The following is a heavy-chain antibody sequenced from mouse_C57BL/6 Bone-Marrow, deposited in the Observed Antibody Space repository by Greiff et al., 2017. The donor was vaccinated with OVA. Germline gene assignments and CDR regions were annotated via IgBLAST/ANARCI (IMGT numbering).Heavy chain of an antibody. CDR2: IDPANGNT. Sequence: EVQLQQSVAELVRPGASVKLSCTASGFNIKNTYMPWVKQRPEQGLEWIGRIDPANGNTKYAPKFQGKATITADTSSNTAYLQLSSLTSEDTAIYYCARGYYGRGSMDYWGQGTSVTVSS. V-gene: IGHV14-3*01. J-gene: IGHJ4*01. CDR3: ARGYYGRGSMDY. D-gene: IGHD1-1*01. CDR1: GFNIKNTY.